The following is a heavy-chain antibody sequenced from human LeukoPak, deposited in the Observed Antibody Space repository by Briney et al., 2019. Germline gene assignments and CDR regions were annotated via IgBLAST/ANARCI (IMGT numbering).Heavy chain of an antibody. CDR2: ISSSSSTI. V-gene: IGHV3-48*01. CDR3: ARDPTYYDFWSGSFSYFDY. J-gene: IGHJ4*02. Sequence: GGSLRLSCAASGFTFSSYSMNWVRQAPGKGLEWVSYISSSSSTIYIADSVKGRFTISRDNAKNSLYLQMNSLRAEDTAAYYCARDPTYYDFWSGSFSYFDYWGQGTLVTVSS. D-gene: IGHD3-3*01. CDR1: GFTFSSYS.